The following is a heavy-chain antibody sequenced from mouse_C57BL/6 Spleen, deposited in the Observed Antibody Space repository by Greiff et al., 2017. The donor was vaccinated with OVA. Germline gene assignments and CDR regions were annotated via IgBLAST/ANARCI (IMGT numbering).Heavy chain of an antibody. D-gene: IGHD3-2*02. CDR3: ARGGQLRTWFAY. V-gene: IGHV1-53*01. CDR1: GYTFTSSW. Sequence: VQLQQPGTELVKPGASVKLSCKASGYTFTSSWMHWVKQRPGQGLEWIGNINPSNGGTNYNEKFKSKATLTVDKSSSTAYMQLSSLTSEDSAVYYCARGGQLRTWFAYWGQGTLVTVSA. CDR2: INPSNGGT. J-gene: IGHJ3*01.